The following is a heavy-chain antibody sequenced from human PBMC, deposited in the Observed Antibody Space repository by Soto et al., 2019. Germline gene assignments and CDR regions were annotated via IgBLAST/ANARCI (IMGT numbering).Heavy chain of an antibody. CDR2: IYPGDSDT. CDR1: GYSFTSYW. J-gene: IGHJ4*02. CDR3: QIWLYVGIFDD. V-gene: IGHV5-51*01. D-gene: IGHD5-18*01. Sequence: PGESLKISCKGSGYSFTSYWIGWVRQMPGKGLEWMGIIYPGDSDTRYSPSFQGQVTISADKSISTAYLRAEDTAVYYCAKDRVQIWLYVGIFDDWGQGTMVTVSS.